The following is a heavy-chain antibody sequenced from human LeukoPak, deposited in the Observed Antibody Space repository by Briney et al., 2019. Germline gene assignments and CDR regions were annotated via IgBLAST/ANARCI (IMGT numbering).Heavy chain of an antibody. V-gene: IGHV4-59*01. Sequence: SETLSLTCTVAGGSISSYYWSWLRQPPGKGLEWIGYIYYSGRTNYNPSLKSRVTISVDTSKNQFTLKLSSVTAAGTAVYYCARGRMVRGVINGMDVWGREATVTASS. CDR3: ARGRMVRGVINGMDV. J-gene: IGHJ6*02. CDR2: IYYSGRT. D-gene: IGHD3-10*01. CDR1: GGSISSYY.